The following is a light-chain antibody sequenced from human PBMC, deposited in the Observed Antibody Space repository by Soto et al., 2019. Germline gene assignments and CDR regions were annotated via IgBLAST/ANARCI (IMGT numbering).Light chain of an antibody. J-gene: IGKJ4*01. CDR1: QDIGNY. V-gene: IGKV1-33*01. CDR3: QQHDSLPLT. Sequence: DIQMTQSPSSLSASVGDRVTVTCRASQDIGNYLCWYQQRLGKAPKLLIYDASYLEAGVPSRFSGSGSGTDFTFTISSLQPEDFATYYCQQHDSLPLTFSGGTKVEMK. CDR2: DAS.